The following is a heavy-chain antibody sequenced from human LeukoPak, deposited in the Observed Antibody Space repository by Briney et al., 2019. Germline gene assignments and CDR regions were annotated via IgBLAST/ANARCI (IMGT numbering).Heavy chain of an antibody. D-gene: IGHD3-10*01. Sequence: PSETLSLTCAVYGGSFSGYYWSWIRQPPGKGLEWIGEINHSGSTNYNPSLKSRVTISVDTSKNQFSLKLSSVTAADTAVYYCARRKDVYGSGSYGRWGQGTLVTVSS. CDR3: ARRKDVYGSGSYGR. V-gene: IGHV4-34*01. J-gene: IGHJ4*02. CDR1: GGSFSGYY. CDR2: INHSGST.